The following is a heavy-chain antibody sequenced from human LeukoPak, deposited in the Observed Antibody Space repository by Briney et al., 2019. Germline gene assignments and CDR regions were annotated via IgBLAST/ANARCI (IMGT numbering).Heavy chain of an antibody. CDR1: GFTFSSYG. Sequence: GGSLRLSCAASGFTFSSYGMSWVRQAPGKGLEWVSAISGSGGSTYYADSVKGRFTISRGNSKNTLYLQMNSLRAEDTAVYYCAKDWDSYGGSHDAFDIWGQGTMVTVSS. J-gene: IGHJ3*02. CDR2: ISGSGGST. D-gene: IGHD5-18*01. CDR3: AKDWDSYGGSHDAFDI. V-gene: IGHV3-23*01.